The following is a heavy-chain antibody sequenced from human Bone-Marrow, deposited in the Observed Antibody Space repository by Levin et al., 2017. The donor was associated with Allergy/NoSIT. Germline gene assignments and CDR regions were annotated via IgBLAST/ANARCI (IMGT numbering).Heavy chain of an antibody. CDR3: TRERGAEAIYNWFDP. Sequence: LSLTCPASGFTFSSHWMHWVRQAPGKGLVWVSRINGDGSSTSYADSVKGRFTISRDNAKNTLFLQMKSLRVDDAATYYCTRERGAEAIYNWFDPWGPGTLVTVSA. CDR2: INGDGSST. V-gene: IGHV3-74*01. CDR1: GFTFSSHW. D-gene: IGHD3-10*01. J-gene: IGHJ5*02.